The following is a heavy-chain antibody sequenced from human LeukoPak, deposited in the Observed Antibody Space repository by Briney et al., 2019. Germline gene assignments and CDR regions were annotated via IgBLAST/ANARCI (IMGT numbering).Heavy chain of an antibody. Sequence: GGSLRLSCAASGFTFSSYGMHWVRQAPGKGLEWVAVISYDGSNKYYADSVKGRFTISRDNSKNTLYLQMNSLRAEDTAVYYCANTYCSGGSCYSWGQGTLVTVSS. CDR1: GFTFSSYG. J-gene: IGHJ4*02. CDR2: ISYDGSNK. CDR3: ANTYCSGGSCYS. V-gene: IGHV3-30*18. D-gene: IGHD2-15*01.